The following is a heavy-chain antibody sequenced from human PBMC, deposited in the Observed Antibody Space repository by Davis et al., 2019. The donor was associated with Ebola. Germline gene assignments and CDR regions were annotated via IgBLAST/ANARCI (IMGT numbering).Heavy chain of an antibody. Sequence: GESLKISCAASGFDFSDFYMNWIRQAPGKGLEWIAYINRGSSTYYADSVKGRFTISRDNAKNSLYMQLNSLRAEDTAVYYCARTNWKVINDYWGQGTLVTVSS. CDR2: INRGSST. CDR3: ARTNWKVINDY. CDR1: GFDFSDFY. J-gene: IGHJ4*02. D-gene: IGHD1-20*01. V-gene: IGHV3-69-1*02.